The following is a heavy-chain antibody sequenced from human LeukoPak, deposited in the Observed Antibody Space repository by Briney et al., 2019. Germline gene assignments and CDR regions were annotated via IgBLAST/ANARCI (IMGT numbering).Heavy chain of an antibody. D-gene: IGHD6-19*01. J-gene: IGHJ4*02. CDR1: GYTFTSYG. CDR3: ARGMAVAGPSGPFDY. V-gene: IGHV1-18*01. Sequence: ASVKVSCKASGYTFTSYGISWVRQAPGQGLEWMGWISAYNGNTNYAQKLQGRVTMTTDTSTSTAYMELRSLRSDDTAVYYCARGMAVAGPSGPFDYWGQGTLVTVPS. CDR2: ISAYNGNT.